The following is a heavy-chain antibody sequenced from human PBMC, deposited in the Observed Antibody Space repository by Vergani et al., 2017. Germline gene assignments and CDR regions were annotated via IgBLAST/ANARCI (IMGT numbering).Heavy chain of an antibody. D-gene: IGHD3-10*01. CDR2: INHSGST. Sequence: QVQLQQWGAGLLKPSETLSLTCAVYGGSFSGYYWSWIRQPPGKGLEWVGEINHSGSTNYNPSLESRVTISVDTSKNQFSLKLSAVTAAHTAVYYCARVLRRVWFGKLTHAFDIWDQETMVTVSS. CDR1: GGSFSGYY. J-gene: IGHJ3*02. V-gene: IGHV4-34*01. CDR3: ARVLRRVWFGKLTHAFDI.